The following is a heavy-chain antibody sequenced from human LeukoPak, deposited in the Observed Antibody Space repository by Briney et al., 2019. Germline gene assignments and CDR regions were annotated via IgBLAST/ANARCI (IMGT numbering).Heavy chain of an antibody. CDR1: GFTFGDYA. Sequence: GGSLRLSCAASGFTFGDYAMHWVRQAPGKGLQYVSSISYNGYNAYYAESVKGRFTISRDNFKNMVFLQMGSLRPDAMAVYYCARGRVLRSGWAEYFDSWGQGTLVTVSS. J-gene: IGHJ4*02. V-gene: IGHV3-64*02. CDR2: ISYNGYNA. D-gene: IGHD6-19*01. CDR3: ARGRVLRSGWAEYFDS.